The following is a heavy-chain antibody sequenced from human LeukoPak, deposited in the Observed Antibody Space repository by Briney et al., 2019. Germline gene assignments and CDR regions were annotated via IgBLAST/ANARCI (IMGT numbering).Heavy chain of an antibody. V-gene: IGHV4-4*07. CDR1: GGSISSYY. CDR3: ARYYSGYDYDAFDI. D-gene: IGHD5-12*01. CDR2: IYTSGST. J-gene: IGHJ3*02. Sequence: SETLSLTCTVSGGSISSYYWSWIRQPAGQGLEWIGRIYTSGSTNYNPSLKSRVTMSVDTSKNQFSLKLSSVTAADTAVYYCARYYSGYDYDAFDIWGQGTMVTVSS.